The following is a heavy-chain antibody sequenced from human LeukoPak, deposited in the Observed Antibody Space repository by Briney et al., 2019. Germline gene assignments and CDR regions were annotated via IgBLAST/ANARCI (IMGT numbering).Heavy chain of an antibody. CDR2: IWYDGSNK. CDR1: GFTFSSYG. V-gene: IGHV3-33*01. Sequence: GGSLRLSCAAYGFTFSSYGMHWVRQAPGKGLEWVAVIWYDGSNKYYADSVKGRFTISRDNSKNTLYLQMNSLRAEDTAVYYCAREVRGSGKDFDYWGQGTLVTVSS. J-gene: IGHJ4*02. D-gene: IGHD3-10*01. CDR3: AREVRGSGKDFDY.